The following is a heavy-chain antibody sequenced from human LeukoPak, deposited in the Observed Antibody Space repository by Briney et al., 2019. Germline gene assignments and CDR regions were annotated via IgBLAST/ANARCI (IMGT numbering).Heavy chain of an antibody. J-gene: IGHJ5*02. Sequence: SETLSLTCTVSGGSISSGSYYWSWIRQPPGKGLEWIGYIYYSGSTNYNPSLKSRVTISVDTSKNQFSLKLSSVTAADTAVYYCARTPRSLVGATLWSRKANWFDPWGQGTLVTVSS. CDR1: GGSISSGSYY. CDR3: ARTPRSLVGATLWSRKANWFDP. D-gene: IGHD1-26*01. V-gene: IGHV4-61*01. CDR2: IYYSGST.